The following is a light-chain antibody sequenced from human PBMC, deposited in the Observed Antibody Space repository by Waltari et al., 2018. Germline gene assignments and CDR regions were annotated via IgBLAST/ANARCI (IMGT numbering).Light chain of an antibody. V-gene: IGKV1-5*03. J-gene: IGKJ1*01. CDR3: QQYQSHWT. CDR2: KAS. Sequence: DIQMTQSPSTQSASVGDRVNITCRASQDIGGRLAWYQQKPGKAPKLLVYKASSLESGVPSRFSGSGSGTEYTLSISSLEPDDFATYHCQQYQSHWTFGQGTKVEVQ. CDR1: QDIGGR.